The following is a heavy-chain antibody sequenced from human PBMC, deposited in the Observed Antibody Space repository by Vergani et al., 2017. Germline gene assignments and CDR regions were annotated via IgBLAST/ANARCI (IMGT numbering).Heavy chain of an antibody. D-gene: IGHD2-21*01. Sequence: VQLLESGGGLVQPGGSLRLSCEASGFSFPGYAMSWVRQAPGKGLEWVAVISYDGSNKYYADSVKGRFTISRDNSKNTLYLQMNSLRAEDTAVYYCARPGLAYCGGDCYLNWFDPWGQGTLVTVSS. CDR3: ARPGLAYCGGDCYLNWFDP. CDR2: ISYDGSNK. CDR1: GFSFPGYA. V-gene: IGHV3-30-3*01. J-gene: IGHJ5*02.